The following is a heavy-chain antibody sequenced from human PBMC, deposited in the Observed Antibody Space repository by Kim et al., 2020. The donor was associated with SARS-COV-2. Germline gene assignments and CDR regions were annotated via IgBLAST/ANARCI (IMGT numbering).Heavy chain of an antibody. Sequence: DSVKGRFTISRDNAKNSLDLQMNSLSAEDTAVYYCASDRFSIRWGDGMDVWGQGTTVTVSS. V-gene: IGHV3-21*01. CDR3: ASDRFSIRWGDGMDV. D-gene: IGHD1-26*01. J-gene: IGHJ6*02.